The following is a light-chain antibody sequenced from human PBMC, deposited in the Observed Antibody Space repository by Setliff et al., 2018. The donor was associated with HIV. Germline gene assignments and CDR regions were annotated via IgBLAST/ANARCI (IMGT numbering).Light chain of an antibody. CDR3: MQALQTPTT. V-gene: IGKV2-28*01. CDR2: LGS. Sequence: DIVMTQSPISLPVTPGEPALISCKSSQSLLHSDGFNYLDWYLQKPGQSPQLLIYLGSNRASGVPDRFSGTGSGTDFTLYISRVEAEDVGVYYCMQALQTPTTFGPGTKVDIK. J-gene: IGKJ3*01. CDR1: QSLLHSDGFNY.